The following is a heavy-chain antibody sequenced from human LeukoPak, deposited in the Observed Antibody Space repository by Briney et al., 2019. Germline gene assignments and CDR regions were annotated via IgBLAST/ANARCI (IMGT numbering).Heavy chain of an antibody. CDR3: ASRFCSGGSCHYFDQ. CDR2: ISSSSSTI. V-gene: IGHV3-48*01. J-gene: IGHJ4*02. CDR1: GFTFNTYS. D-gene: IGHD2-15*01. Sequence: GGSLRLSCAVSGFTFNTYSMNWVRQAPGKGLEWVSYISSSSSTIYYADSVKGRFTISRDNAENSLYLQMNSLRAEDTAVYYCASRFCSGGSCHYFDQWGQGTLVTVSP.